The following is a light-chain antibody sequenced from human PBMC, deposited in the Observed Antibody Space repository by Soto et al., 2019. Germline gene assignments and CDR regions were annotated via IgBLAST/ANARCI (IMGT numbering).Light chain of an antibody. CDR3: QQRSNWPIT. V-gene: IGKV3-11*01. CDR2: DAS. Sequence: EIVLTQSPATLSLSPGERATLSCRASQSVSRYLGWYQQKSGQPPRLLIYDASNRVTGIPARFSGSGSGTAFTLTISSLEPEDFAVYYCQQRSNWPITFGQGTRLEIK. J-gene: IGKJ5*01. CDR1: QSVSRY.